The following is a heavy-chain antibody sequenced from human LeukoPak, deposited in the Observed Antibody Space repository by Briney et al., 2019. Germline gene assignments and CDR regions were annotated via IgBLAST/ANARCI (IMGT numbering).Heavy chain of an antibody. J-gene: IGHJ4*02. D-gene: IGHD6-13*01. Sequence: ASVKVSCKASGYTFTSSDINWVRQAAGQGLEWMGWINPNTDKTGYARNFQGRVTMTKNISISTAYMEVSSLTYEDTAIYYCARGRPGLASAGIYDFWGQETLITVSS. CDR1: GYTFTSSD. V-gene: IGHV1-8*01. CDR2: INPNTDKT. CDR3: ARGRPGLASAGIYDF.